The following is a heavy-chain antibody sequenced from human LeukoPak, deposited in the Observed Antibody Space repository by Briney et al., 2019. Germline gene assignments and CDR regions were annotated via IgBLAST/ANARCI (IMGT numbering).Heavy chain of an antibody. CDR2: ISWNSGSI. J-gene: IGHJ4*02. CDR3: AESNRDGYYDY. CDR1: GFIFNNYA. V-gene: IGHV3-9*01. Sequence: PGRSLRLSCAGSGFIFNNYAMHWVRQPPGKGLEWVSGISWNSGSIDYADSVKGRFTISRDNAKNSLYLQMNSLRVEDTALCYCAESNRDGYYDYWGQGTLVTVSS. D-gene: IGHD5-24*01.